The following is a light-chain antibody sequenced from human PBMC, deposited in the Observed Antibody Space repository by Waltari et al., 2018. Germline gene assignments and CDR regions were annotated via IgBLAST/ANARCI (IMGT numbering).Light chain of an antibody. CDR2: RKN. V-gene: IGLV3-19*01. CDR3: SSRDTDGKHWL. Sequence: SSELTQEPDVSVALGQTVHITCRGDSLRLFYACGYPQAPRQAPRLVIYRKNDRPSGIPGRFSASYSGDTSSLIITGAQTEDEGHYYCSSRDTDGKHWLFGGGTKVTV. CDR1: SLRLFY. J-gene: IGLJ2*01.